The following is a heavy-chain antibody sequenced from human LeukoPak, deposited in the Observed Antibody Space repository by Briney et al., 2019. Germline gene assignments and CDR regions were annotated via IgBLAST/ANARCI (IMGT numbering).Heavy chain of an antibody. CDR2: INPNSGGT. CDR3: ARGLHGYSYYFDY. CDR1: GYTFTGYY. Sequence: ASVKVSCKASGYTFTGYYMHWVRQAPGQGLEWMGWINPNSGGTNYAQKFQGRVTMTRDTSIGTAYMELSRLRSDDTAVYYCARGLHGYSYYFDYWGRGTLVTVSS. J-gene: IGHJ4*02. D-gene: IGHD6-13*01. V-gene: IGHV1-2*02.